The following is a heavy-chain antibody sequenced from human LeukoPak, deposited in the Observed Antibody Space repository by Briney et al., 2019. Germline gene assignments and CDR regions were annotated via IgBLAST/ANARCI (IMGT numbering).Heavy chain of an antibody. Sequence: GGSLRPSCAPPGFPSRNAWRSWVRQPPGRGRGWVGRIKSKTDGGTTDYAAPVKGRFTTSRDDSKNTLYLQMKTEDTAVYYCTTESSPLGGVDWFDPWGQGTLVTVSS. CDR1: GFPSRNAW. V-gene: IGHV3-15*01. CDR3: TTESSPLGGVDWFDP. J-gene: IGHJ5*02. CDR2: IKSKTDGGTT.